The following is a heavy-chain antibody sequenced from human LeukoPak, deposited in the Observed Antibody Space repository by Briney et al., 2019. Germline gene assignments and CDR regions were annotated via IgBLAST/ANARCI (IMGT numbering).Heavy chain of an antibody. Sequence: GGSLRLSCAASGFTFSSYAMHWVRQAPGKGLEWVAVISYDGSNKYYADSVKGRFTISRDNSKNTLYLQMNSLRAEDTAVYYCARDLGSYYFDYWGQGTLVTVSS. CDR2: ISYDGSNK. V-gene: IGHV3-30-3*01. J-gene: IGHJ4*02. CDR3: ARDLGSYYFDY. CDR1: GFTFSSYA. D-gene: IGHD1-26*01.